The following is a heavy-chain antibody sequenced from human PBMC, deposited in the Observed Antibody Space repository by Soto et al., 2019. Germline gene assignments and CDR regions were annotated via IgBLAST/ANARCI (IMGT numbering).Heavy chain of an antibody. CDR1: GYTFTSYY. D-gene: IGHD4-17*01. V-gene: IGHV1-46*01. CDR2: INPSGGST. Sequence: GASVKVSCKASGYTFTSYYMHWVRQAPGQGLEWMGIINPSGGSTSYAQKFQGRVTMTRDTSTSTVYMELSSLRSEDTAVYYCATLPWTTVTPNYWGQGTLVTVSS. CDR3: ATLPWTTVTPNY. J-gene: IGHJ4*02.